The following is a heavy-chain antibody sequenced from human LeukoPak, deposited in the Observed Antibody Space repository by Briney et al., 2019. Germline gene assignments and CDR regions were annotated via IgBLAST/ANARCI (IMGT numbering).Heavy chain of an antibody. D-gene: IGHD5-12*01. V-gene: IGHV3-49*04. CDR2: IRSKAYGGTT. Sequence: PGRSLRLSCTASGFTFGDYAMSWVRQAPGKGLEWVGFIRSKAYGGTTECAASVKGRFTISRDDSKSIAYLQMNSLKTEDTAVYYCTRDKDSGYDWGTLDYWGQGTLVTVSS. J-gene: IGHJ4*02. CDR1: GFTFGDYA. CDR3: TRDKDSGYDWGTLDY.